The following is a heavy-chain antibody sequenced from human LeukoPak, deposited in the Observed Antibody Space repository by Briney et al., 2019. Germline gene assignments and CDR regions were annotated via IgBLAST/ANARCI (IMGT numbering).Heavy chain of an antibody. V-gene: IGHV1-2*02. J-gene: IGHJ4*02. D-gene: IGHD2-21*02. Sequence: ASVKVSCKASGYTFTGYYMHWVRQAPGQGLEWMGWINPNSGGTNYAQKFQGRVTMTRDTSISTAYMELSRLRSDDTAVYYCARDEHIVVVTAILNYWGQGPLVTVSS. CDR3: ARDEHIVVVTAILNY. CDR2: INPNSGGT. CDR1: GYTFTGYY.